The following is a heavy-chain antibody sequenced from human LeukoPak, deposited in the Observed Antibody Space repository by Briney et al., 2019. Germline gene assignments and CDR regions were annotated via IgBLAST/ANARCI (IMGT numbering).Heavy chain of an antibody. CDR3: AKVEGSTFDY. J-gene: IGHJ4*02. Sequence: GGSLRLSCAASGFTFSNFAMNWVRQAPGKGLEWVSAISGSGGRAFYADSVKGRFTISRDNSKNTVYLHVHSLRAEDTAVYYCAKVEGSTFDYWGQGTLVTVSS. CDR1: GFTFSNFA. CDR2: ISGSGGRA. V-gene: IGHV3-23*01.